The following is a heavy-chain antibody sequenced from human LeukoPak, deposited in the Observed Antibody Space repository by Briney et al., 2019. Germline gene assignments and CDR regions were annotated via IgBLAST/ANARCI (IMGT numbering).Heavy chain of an antibody. Sequence: GESLEISCQGSGYSFTSYWIGWVRQMPGKGLEWMAIIYPGDSDTRYSPSFQGQVTISADKSISTAYLQWSSLKASDTAMYYCARLRDGYNRPFEYWGQGTQVTVSS. D-gene: IGHD5-24*01. V-gene: IGHV5-51*01. CDR2: IYPGDSDT. J-gene: IGHJ4*02. CDR1: GYSFTSYW. CDR3: ARLRDGYNRPFEY.